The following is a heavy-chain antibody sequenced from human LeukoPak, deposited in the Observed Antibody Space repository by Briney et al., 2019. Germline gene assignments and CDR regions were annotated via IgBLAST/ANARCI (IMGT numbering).Heavy chain of an antibody. J-gene: IGHJ4*02. CDR3: ARGRITMVRGVPVAEYYFDY. CDR2: IIPIFGTA. Sequence: ASVKVSCKASGYTFTSYGISWVRQAPGQGLEWMGGIIPIFGTANYAQKFQGRVTITADESTSTAYMELSSLRSEDTAVYYCARGRITMVRGVPVAEYYFDYWGQGTLVTVSS. CDR1: GYTFTSYG. D-gene: IGHD3-10*01. V-gene: IGHV1-69*13.